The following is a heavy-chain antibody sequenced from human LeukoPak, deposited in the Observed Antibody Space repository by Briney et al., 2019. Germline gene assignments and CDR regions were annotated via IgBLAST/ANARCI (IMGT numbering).Heavy chain of an antibody. J-gene: IGHJ4*02. D-gene: IGHD3-10*01. CDR3: ATQSYGLFDY. CDR1: GFTYSSDW. Sequence: PGGSLRLSCAASGFTYSSDWMSWVRQAPGKGLEWVANIKQDGSEKYYVDSVKGRFTISRDNAKNSLYLQMNSLRAEDTAVYYCATQSYGLFDYWGQGTLVTVSS. CDR2: IKQDGSEK. V-gene: IGHV3-7*01.